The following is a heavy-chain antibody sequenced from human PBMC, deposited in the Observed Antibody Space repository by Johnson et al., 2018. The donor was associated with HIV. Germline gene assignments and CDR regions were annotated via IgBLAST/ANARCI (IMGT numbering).Heavy chain of an antibody. D-gene: IGHD6-13*01. J-gene: IGHJ3*02. CDR1: GFTFSSYW. CDR2: IKQDGSEK. Sequence: ELLVESGGGLVQPGGSLRLSCAASGFTFSSYWMSWVRQAPGKGLEWVANIKQDGSEKYYVDSVKGRFTISRDNAKNSLYLQMNSLRAEDTAVYYCAREGWNSSSWYRMSAFDIWGQGTMVTVSS. CDR3: AREGWNSSSWYRMSAFDI. V-gene: IGHV3-7*05.